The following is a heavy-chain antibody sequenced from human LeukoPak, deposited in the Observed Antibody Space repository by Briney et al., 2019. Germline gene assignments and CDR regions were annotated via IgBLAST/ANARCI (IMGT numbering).Heavy chain of an antibody. Sequence: SETLSLTCAVSGGSLSSGGYSWRWLRQPPGKGLEWIGYIYHSGSTYYNPSLKSRVTISVDRSKNQFSLKLSSVTAADTAVYYCARFYDSTAFDYWGQGTLVTVSS. CDR1: GGSLSSGGYS. V-gene: IGHV4-30-2*01. CDR3: ARFYDSTAFDY. J-gene: IGHJ4*02. D-gene: IGHD3-22*01. CDR2: IYHSGST.